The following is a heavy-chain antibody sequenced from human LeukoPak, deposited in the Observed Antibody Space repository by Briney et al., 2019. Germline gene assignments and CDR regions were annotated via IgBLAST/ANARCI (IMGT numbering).Heavy chain of an antibody. CDR1: GGSFSGYY. Sequence: SETLSLTCAVYGGSFSGYYWSWNRQPPGKGLEWIGEINHSGSTNYNPSLKSRVTISVDTSKNQFSLKLSSVTAADTAVYYCAIGYTAIDAFDIWGQGTMVTVSS. V-gene: IGHV4-34*01. J-gene: IGHJ3*02. CDR2: INHSGST. D-gene: IGHD3-16*02. CDR3: AIGYTAIDAFDI.